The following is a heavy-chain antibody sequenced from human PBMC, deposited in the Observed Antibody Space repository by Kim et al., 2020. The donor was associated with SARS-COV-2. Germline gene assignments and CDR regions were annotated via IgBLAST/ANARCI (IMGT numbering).Heavy chain of an antibody. D-gene: IGHD2-2*01. J-gene: IGHJ4*01. V-gene: IGHV3-30*04. Sequence: GGSLRLSCAASGFTFSSYAMHWVRQAPGKGLEWVAVISYDGSNKYYADSVKGRFTISRDNSKNTLYLQMNSLRAEDTAVYYCARELVVVVPAAGYYFDYWGHGAPVTVSS. CDR1: GFTFSSYA. CDR3: ARELVVVVPAAGYYFDY. CDR2: ISYDGSNK.